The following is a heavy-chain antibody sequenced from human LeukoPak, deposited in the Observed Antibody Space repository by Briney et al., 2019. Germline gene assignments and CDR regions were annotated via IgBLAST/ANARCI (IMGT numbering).Heavy chain of an antibody. V-gene: IGHV3-30*14. D-gene: IGHD5-18*01. CDR3: ARDIYGYSYGYEFQH. CDR1: GCTFSSYA. Sequence: GRSLRLSCAASGCTFSSYARHWVRQAPGKGLEWVAVISYDGSNKYYVDCVKGRFTISIDSSKNTLYLQMNSLRAEDTAVYYCARDIYGYSYGYEFQHWGQSPLVSVPS. CDR2: ISYDGSNK. J-gene: IGHJ1*01.